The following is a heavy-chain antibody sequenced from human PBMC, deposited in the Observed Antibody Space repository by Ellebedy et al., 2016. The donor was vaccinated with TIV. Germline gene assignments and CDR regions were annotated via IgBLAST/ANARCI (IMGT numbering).Heavy chain of an antibody. V-gene: IGHV3-30*02. CDR1: GFTFSTYG. Sequence: PGGSLRLSCAASGFTFSTYGMHWVRQAPGKGLEWVAFTRYDGSNPYYADSVKGRFTISRGNSKNTLFLQMNSLRADDTAIYYCAKVLGLGWGAFDIWGHGTMVTVSS. J-gene: IGHJ3*02. D-gene: IGHD3-16*01. CDR2: TRYDGSNP. CDR3: AKVLGLGWGAFDI.